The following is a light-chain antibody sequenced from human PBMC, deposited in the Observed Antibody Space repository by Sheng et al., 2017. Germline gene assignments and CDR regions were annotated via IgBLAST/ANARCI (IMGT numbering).Light chain of an antibody. CDR3: SSYTTNTIL. J-gene: IGLJ2*01. V-gene: IGLV2-14*03. CDR2: DVD. Sequence: QSALTQPASVSGSPGQSITIPCTGISSDVGGYNYVSWYQQHPNKAPKLMIYDVDNRPSGVSNRFSGSKSGNTASLTISGLQAEDEADYYCSSYTTNTILFGGGTKLTVL. CDR1: SSDVGGYNY.